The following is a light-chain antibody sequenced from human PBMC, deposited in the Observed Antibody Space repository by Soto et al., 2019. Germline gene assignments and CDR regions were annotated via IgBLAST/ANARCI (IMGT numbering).Light chain of an antibody. J-gene: IGKJ1*01. CDR2: DAS. CDR1: QSIGLA. V-gene: IGKV3-11*01. Sequence: EIVLTQSPATLSLSPGERATLSCRASQSIGLAIAWYQHKPGQAPRLLIFDASQRATGIPSRFRCSGSGTDFTLSISSLEPDDFAVYYCQQRTDRPPWTFGQGTKVESK. CDR3: QQRTDRPPWT.